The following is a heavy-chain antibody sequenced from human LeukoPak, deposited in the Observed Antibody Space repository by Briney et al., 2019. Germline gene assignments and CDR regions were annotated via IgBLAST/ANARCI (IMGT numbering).Heavy chain of an antibody. CDR2: INHSGST. V-gene: IGHV4-34*01. CDR3: ARAGYYYYYMDV. CDR1: GGSFSGYY. J-gene: IGHJ6*03. Sequence: SETLSLTCAVYGGSFSGYYWSWIRQPPGKGLEWIGEINHSGSTNYNPSLKSRVTISVDTSKNQFSLKLSSVTAADTAVYYFARAGYYYYYMDVWGKGTTVTVSS.